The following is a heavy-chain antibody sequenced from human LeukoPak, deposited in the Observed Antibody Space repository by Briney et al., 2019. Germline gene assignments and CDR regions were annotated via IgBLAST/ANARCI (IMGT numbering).Heavy chain of an antibody. CDR3: ARGRHYYDTRGYSDAFDI. CDR1: GSTFSDYY. CDR2: ISSRDSSI. D-gene: IGHD3-22*01. J-gene: IGHJ3*02. Sequence: KSGGSLRLSCAASGSTFSDYYMNWIRQAPGKGLEWIAYISSRDSSIYYADSVTGRFTISRDNAKNSLFLQMHSLRAEDTAVYYCARGRHYYDTRGYSDAFDIWGQGTMVTVSS. V-gene: IGHV3-11*01.